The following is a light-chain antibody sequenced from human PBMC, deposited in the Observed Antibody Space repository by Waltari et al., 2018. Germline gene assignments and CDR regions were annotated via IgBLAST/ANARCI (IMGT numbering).Light chain of an antibody. CDR2: DAS. J-gene: IGKJ1*01. Sequence: EIVMTQSPDTLSVSPGERATLSCRASQSISSNLAWYQHRPGQAPRLLIYDASTRATGIPARFSGSGSGTEFTLTISSLQSEDFALYYCQQYNNWPQTFGQGTKVEIE. CDR3: QQYNNWPQT. CDR1: QSISSN. V-gene: IGKV3-15*01.